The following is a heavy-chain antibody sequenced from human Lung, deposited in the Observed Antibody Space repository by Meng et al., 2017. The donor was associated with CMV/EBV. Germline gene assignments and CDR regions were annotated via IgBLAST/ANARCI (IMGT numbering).Heavy chain of an antibody. Sequence: GESLRLSCTASGFTFGDYAMSWVRQAPGKGLEWVGFIRSKAYGGTTEYAASVKGRFTISRDDSKSIAYLQMNSLKTEDTAVYYCTRQWSGYDYVGRGMDGWGQGTTVTVSS. V-gene: IGHV3-49*04. CDR2: IRSKAYGGTT. J-gene: IGHJ6*02. CDR1: GFTFGDYA. D-gene: IGHD5-12*01. CDR3: TRQWSGYDYVGRGMDG.